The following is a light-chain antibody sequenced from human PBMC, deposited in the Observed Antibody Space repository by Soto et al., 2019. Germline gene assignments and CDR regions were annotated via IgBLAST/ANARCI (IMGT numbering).Light chain of an antibody. CDR1: QSVSSSY. CDR3: QQRSNWLIT. V-gene: IGKV3D-20*02. Sequence: EIVLTQSPGTLSLSPWERATLPCRASQSVSSSYLAWYQQKPGQAPRRLIYGASSRATGIPDRFSGSGSGTDFTLTISSLEPEDFAVYYCQQRSNWLITFGQGTRLEIK. J-gene: IGKJ5*01. CDR2: GAS.